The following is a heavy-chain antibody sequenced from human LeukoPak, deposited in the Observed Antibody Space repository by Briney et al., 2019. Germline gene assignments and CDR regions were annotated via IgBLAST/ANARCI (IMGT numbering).Heavy chain of an antibody. Sequence: KPGGSLRLSCAASGFTFSSYSMNRVRQAPGNGLKWVSSISSSSSYIYYADSVKGRFTISRDNAKNSLYLQMNSLRAEDTAVYYCARIHRGYSYGYGYWGQGTLVTVSS. V-gene: IGHV3-21*01. D-gene: IGHD5-18*01. CDR3: ARIHRGYSYGYGY. CDR1: GFTFSSYS. J-gene: IGHJ4*02. CDR2: ISSSSSYI.